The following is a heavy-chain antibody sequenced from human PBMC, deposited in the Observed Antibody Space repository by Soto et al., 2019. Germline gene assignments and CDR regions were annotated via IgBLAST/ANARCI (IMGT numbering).Heavy chain of an antibody. CDR3: ARDVRDYDFWSGYHPVNWFDP. V-gene: IGHV3-21*01. CDR1: GFTFSSYS. CDR2: ISSSSSYI. Sequence: GGSLRLSCAASGFTFSSYSMNWVRQAPGKGLEWVSSISSSSSYIYYADSVKGRFTISRDNAKNSLYLQMNSLRAEDTAVYYCARDVRDYDFWSGYHPVNWFDPWGQGTLVTSPQ. D-gene: IGHD3-3*01. J-gene: IGHJ5*02.